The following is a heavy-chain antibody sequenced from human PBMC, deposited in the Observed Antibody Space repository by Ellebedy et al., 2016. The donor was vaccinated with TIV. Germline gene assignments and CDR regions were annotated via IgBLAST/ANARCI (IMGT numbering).Heavy chain of an antibody. CDR3: ARDLEYYDILPGN. J-gene: IGHJ4*02. CDR2: IIPIFGTA. V-gene: IGHV1-69*13. Sequence: SVKVSXXASGGTFSSYAISWVRQAPGQGLEWMGGIIPIFGTANYAQKFQGRVTITADESTSTAYMELSSLRSEDTAVYYCARDLEYYDILPGNWGQGTLVTVSS. D-gene: IGHD3-9*01. CDR1: GGTFSSYA.